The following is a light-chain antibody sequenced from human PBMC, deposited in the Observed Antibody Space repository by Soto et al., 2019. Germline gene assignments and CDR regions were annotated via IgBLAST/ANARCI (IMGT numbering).Light chain of an antibody. CDR1: SSDVGGYNY. Sequence: QSALTQPPSASGSPGQSVTISCTGTSSDVGGYNYVSWYQQHPGKAPKLMIYEVSKRPSGVPDRFSGSKSGNTASLTVSGLQAEDEADYYCSSYAGAKGVFGTGTKVTVL. CDR2: EVS. CDR3: SSYAGAKGV. V-gene: IGLV2-8*01. J-gene: IGLJ1*01.